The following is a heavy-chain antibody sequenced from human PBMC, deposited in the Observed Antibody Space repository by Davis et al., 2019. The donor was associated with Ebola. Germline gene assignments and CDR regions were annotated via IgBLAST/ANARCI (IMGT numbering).Heavy chain of an antibody. CDR3: AREINLYFDY. CDR1: DDSFSDYY. CDR2: IYYTGST. J-gene: IGHJ4*02. V-gene: IGHV4-30-4*08. Sequence: PSETLSLTCIVSDDSFSDYYWTWIRQPPGKGLEWIGYIYYTGSTYYNPSLKSRVTISVDTSKNQFSLKLSSVTAADTAVYYCAREINLYFDYWGQGTLVTVSS. D-gene: IGHD1-14*01.